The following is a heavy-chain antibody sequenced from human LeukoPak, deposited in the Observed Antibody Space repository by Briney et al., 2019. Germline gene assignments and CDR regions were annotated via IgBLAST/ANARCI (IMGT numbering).Heavy chain of an antibody. J-gene: IGHJ4*02. CDR1: GGSISSYY. CDR3: ARGDVVIRGYSYGYPIHFDY. Sequence: SETLSLTCTVSGGSISSYYWSWIRQPPGKGLEWIGYIYYSGSTNYNPSLKSRVTISVDTSKNQFSLKLSSVTAADTAVYYCARGDVVIRGYSYGYPIHFDYWGQGTLVTVSS. V-gene: IGHV4-59*01. D-gene: IGHD5-18*01. CDR2: IYYSGST.